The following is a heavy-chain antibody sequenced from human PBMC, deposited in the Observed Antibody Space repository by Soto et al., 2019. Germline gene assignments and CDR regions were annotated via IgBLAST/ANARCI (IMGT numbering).Heavy chain of an antibody. D-gene: IGHD2-2*01. V-gene: IGHV3-9*01. CDR1: GFTFDDYA. CDR2: ISWNSGSI. CDR3: AKDIYRGWVLVPAATSYYYGMDV. J-gene: IGHJ6*02. Sequence: EVQLVESGGGLVQPGRSLRLSCAASGFTFDDYAMHWVRQAPGKGLEWVSGISWNSGSIGYADSVKGRFTISRDNAKNSLYLQMNSLRAEDTALYYCAKDIYRGWVLVPAATSYYYGMDVWGQGTTVTVSS.